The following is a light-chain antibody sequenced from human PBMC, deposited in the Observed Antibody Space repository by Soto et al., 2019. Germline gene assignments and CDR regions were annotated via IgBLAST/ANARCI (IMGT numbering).Light chain of an antibody. CDR2: AAS. CDR1: QSISSY. CDR3: QQYGSSPLYT. V-gene: IGKV1-39*01. Sequence: DIQMTQSPSSLSASVGDRVTITCRASQSISSYLNWYQQKPGKAPKLLIYAASSLRSGVPSRFSGSGSGTDFTLTISSLQPEDFAVYYCQQYGSSPLYTFGQGTKLEIK. J-gene: IGKJ2*01.